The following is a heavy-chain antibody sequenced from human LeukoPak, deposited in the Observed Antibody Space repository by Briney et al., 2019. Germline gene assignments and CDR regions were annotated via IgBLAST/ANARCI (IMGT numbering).Heavy chain of an antibody. J-gene: IGHJ4*02. CDR3: ARDLMERRFDY. CDR2: INWNGGST. V-gene: IGHV3-20*04. D-gene: IGHD1-1*01. Sequence: EGSLRLSCAASGFTFDDYGMSWVRQAPGKGLEWVSGINWNGGSTGYADSVKGRFTISRDNAKNSLYLQMNSLGAEDTAVYYCARDLMERRFDYWGQGTLVIVSS. CDR1: GFTFDDYG.